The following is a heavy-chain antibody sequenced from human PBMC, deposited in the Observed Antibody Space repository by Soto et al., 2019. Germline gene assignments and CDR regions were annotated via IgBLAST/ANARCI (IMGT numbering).Heavy chain of an antibody. CDR2: IWYDGSNK. CDR3: ARTAPSTAMVAY. CDR1: GFTFSNYG. J-gene: IGHJ4*02. D-gene: IGHD5-18*01. Sequence: GGSLRLSCAASGFTFSNYGMHWVRQAPGKGLEWVAVIWYDGSNKYYADSVKGRFSISRDNSKNMLYLQMNNLRAEDTAIYYCARTAPSTAMVAYWGQGSLVTVSS. V-gene: IGHV3-33*01.